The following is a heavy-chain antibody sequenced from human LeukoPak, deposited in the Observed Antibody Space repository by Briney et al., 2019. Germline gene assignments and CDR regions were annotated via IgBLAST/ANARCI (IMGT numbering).Heavy chain of an antibody. D-gene: IGHD3-22*01. CDR1: GFTFSSYG. V-gene: IGHV3-30*18. J-gene: IGHJ4*02. CDR2: ISYDGSNK. CDR3: AKDTDYDSSGYYVD. Sequence: PGGSLRLSCAASGFTFSSYGMHWVRQAPGKGLEWVAVISYDGSNKYYADSVKGRFTISRDNSKNTLYLQMNSLRAEDTAVYYCAKDTDYDSSGYYVDWGQGTLVTVSS.